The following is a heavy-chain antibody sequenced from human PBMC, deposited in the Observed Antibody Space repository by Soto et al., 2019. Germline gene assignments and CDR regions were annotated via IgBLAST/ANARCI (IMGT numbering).Heavy chain of an antibody. V-gene: IGHV1-2*02. J-gene: IGHJ6*02. D-gene: IGHD6-13*01. Sequence: ASVKVSCKASGYTFTGYYMHWVRQAPGQGLEWMGWINPNSGGTNYAQKFQGRVTMTRDTSISTAYMELSRLRSDDTAVYYCARTIGAAAYYYYGMDVWGQGTTVTVS. CDR2: INPNSGGT. CDR3: ARTIGAAAYYYYGMDV. CDR1: GYTFTGYY.